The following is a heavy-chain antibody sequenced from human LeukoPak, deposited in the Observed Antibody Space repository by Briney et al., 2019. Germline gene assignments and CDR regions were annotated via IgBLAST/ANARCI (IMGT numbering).Heavy chain of an antibody. D-gene: IGHD3-10*01. V-gene: IGHV4-59*11. CDR3: ARVRIMVRGGGMDV. Sequence: SETLSLTCSVSGGSIRSHYWSWIRQPPGKGLEWIGYIHYSGSTNYNPSLTNRVTISVETSNSQFSLKLISVTAADTAVYYCARVRIMVRGGGMDVWGKGTTVTVST. CDR1: GGSIRSHY. CDR2: IHYSGST. J-gene: IGHJ6*04.